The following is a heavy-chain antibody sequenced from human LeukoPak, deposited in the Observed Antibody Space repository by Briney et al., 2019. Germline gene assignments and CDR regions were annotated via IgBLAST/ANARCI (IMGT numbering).Heavy chain of an antibody. CDR3: AKELHGSGNYAFDY. D-gene: IGHD3-10*01. V-gene: IGHV3-23*01. J-gene: IGHJ4*02. CDR1: GFTFSSYA. CDR2: VSVYGGTA. Sequence: GGSLRLSCAASGFTFSSYAMSWVRQAPGKGLEWVSTVSVYGGTAYYADSVKGRFTISRDNSKNTLYLQMNSLRPEDAAVYFCAKELHGSGNYAFDYWGQGTLVTVSS.